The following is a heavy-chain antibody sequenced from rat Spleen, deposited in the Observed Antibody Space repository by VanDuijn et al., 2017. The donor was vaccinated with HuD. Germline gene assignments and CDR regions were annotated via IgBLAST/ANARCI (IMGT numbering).Heavy chain of an antibody. Sequence: QVQLKESGPGLVQPSQTLSLTCTVSGFSLFSYSVSWVRQPPGKGLEWMGGIWGDGSTNYNSALKSRLSISRDTSKSQVFLKMNSLQTEDTATYYGASSYMPFDYWGQGVMVTVSS. CDR3: ASSYMPFDY. J-gene: IGHJ2*01. V-gene: IGHV2-13*01. CDR1: GFSLFSYS. D-gene: IGHD1-2*01. CDR2: IWGDGST.